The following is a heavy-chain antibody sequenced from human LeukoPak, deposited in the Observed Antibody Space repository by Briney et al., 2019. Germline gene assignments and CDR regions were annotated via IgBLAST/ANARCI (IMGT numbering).Heavy chain of an antibody. J-gene: IGHJ4*02. Sequence: PETLSLTCAVSDYPISRNYFWGWIRQPPGKGLEWIGGIYHSGTTYYNPSLKSRVTLFLDTSKNQFSLKLSSVSAADTAMYFCATRVVPLEGEEWGFIGDYWGQGILVTVSS. V-gene: IGHV4-38-2*01. CDR2: IYHSGTT. CDR1: DYPISRNYF. D-gene: IGHD1-26*01. CDR3: ATRVVPLEGEEWGFIGDY.